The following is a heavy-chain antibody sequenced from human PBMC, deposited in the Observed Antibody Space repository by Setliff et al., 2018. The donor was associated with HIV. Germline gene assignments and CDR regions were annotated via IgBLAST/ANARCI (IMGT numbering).Heavy chain of an antibody. J-gene: IGHJ4*02. V-gene: IGHV4-34*01. CDR1: GGSFNDYY. Sequence: PSETLSLTCAVYGGSFNDYYWTWIRQPPGKGLEWIGEIDHSGNIKYHASLKSRVTISKDTSKNQISLKLRSVTAADTAVYFCARLIHTGLLYFDFWGLGTLVTVSS. CDR3: ARLIHTGLLYFDF. CDR2: IDHSGNI. D-gene: IGHD2-8*02.